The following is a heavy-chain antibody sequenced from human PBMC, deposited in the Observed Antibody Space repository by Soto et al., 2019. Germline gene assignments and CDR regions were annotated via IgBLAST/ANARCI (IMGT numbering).Heavy chain of an antibody. CDR2: ISSGSSDT. CDR1: GFTFSRVS. J-gene: IGHJ4*02. V-gene: IGHV3-21*01. Sequence: PGWSLRLSCEASGFTFSRVSMNLVRQVPGKGLEWVASISSGSSDTWYADSVKGRFIISRDNAQNSLFLQMNTLRPEDTAMYYCARVAYWGPGTQVTVS. CDR3: ARVAY.